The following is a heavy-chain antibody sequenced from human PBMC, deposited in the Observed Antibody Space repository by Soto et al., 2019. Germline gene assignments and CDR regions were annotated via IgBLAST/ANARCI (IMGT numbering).Heavy chain of an antibody. J-gene: IGHJ5*02. CDR1: GFTFSSYA. CDR2: ISGSGGST. V-gene: IGHV3-23*01. Sequence: EVQLLESGGGLVQPGGSLRLSCAASGFTFSSYAMSRVRQAPGKGLEWVSAISGSGGSTYYADSVKGRFTISRDNSKNTLYLQMNSLRAEDTAVYYCAKGVSFRVNNWFDPWGQGTLVTVSP. CDR3: AKGVSFRVNNWFDP.